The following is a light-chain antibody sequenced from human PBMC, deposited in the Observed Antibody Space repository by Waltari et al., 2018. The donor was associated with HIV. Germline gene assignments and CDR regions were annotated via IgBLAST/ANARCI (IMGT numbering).Light chain of an antibody. J-gene: IGLJ3*02. CDR2: KSD. CDR1: TNNVGNQE. CDR3: FSWDHSVSCWV. Sequence: QSGLTQSPSFSYSLSQPAIIPCHAETNNVGNQESSQFRQDLGRPPKLLSYKSDQRPSGPSGQFSTSSAGDKAYLTISTLQSDDEGDYLCFSWDHSVSCWVFCGGT. V-gene: IGLV10-54*01.